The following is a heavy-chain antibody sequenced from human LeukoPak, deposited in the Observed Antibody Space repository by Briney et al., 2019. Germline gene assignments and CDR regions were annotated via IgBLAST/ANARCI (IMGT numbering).Heavy chain of an antibody. D-gene: IGHD2-2*01. J-gene: IGHJ3*02. Sequence: GGSLRLSCAASGFTFSSYWMHWVRQAPGKGLVWVSRINTDGSSTGYADSVKGRFTISRDNAKNTLYLQLNSLRAEDTAVYYCAREARYCSSTSCRDAFDIWGQGTMVTVSS. V-gene: IGHV3-74*01. CDR3: AREARYCSSTSCRDAFDI. CDR2: INTDGSST. CDR1: GFTFSSYW.